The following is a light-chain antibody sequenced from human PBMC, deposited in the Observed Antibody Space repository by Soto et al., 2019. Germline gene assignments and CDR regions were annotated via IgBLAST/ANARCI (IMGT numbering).Light chain of an antibody. J-gene: IGKJ2*01. Sequence: EIVMTQSPATLSVSPGGRATLSCRASQSVSSNLAWYQQKPGQAPRLLFYGASTRATGIPARFSGSGSGTEFTLTISSLQSEDFAVYYCQQYDNWPPYTFGQGTKLQIK. V-gene: IGKV3-15*01. CDR3: QQYDNWPPYT. CDR2: GAS. CDR1: QSVSSN.